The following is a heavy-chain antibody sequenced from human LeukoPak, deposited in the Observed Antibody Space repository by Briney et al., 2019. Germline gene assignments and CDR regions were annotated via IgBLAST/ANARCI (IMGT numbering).Heavy chain of an antibody. J-gene: IGHJ4*02. CDR1: GFTFSSYA. Sequence: PGGSLRLSCAASGFTFSSYAMSWVRQAPGKGLEWVSAISGSGGSTYYADSVKGRFTISRDNSKNTLNLQMSSLRAEDTAVYYCVKDRTGTYTLDYWGQGTLVTVSS. V-gene: IGHV3-23*01. CDR3: VKDRTGTYTLDY. D-gene: IGHD3-10*01. CDR2: ISGSGGST.